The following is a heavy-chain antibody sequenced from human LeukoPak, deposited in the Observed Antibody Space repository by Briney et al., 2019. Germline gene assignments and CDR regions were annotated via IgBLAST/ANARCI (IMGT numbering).Heavy chain of an antibody. CDR1: GGSISSSSYY. CDR3: ARDHYYYDTSGLDDVAYYYNGMDV. CDR2: IYTRGTT. V-gene: IGHV4-61*01. D-gene: IGHD3-22*01. Sequence: SETLSLTCTVSGGSISSSSYYWSWIRQPPGKGLRWFGCIYTRGTTNPNPSLKSRVTISVDTSKNQFSLELTSVTAADTAVYYCARDHYYYDTSGLDDVAYYYNGMDVWGPGAAVTVSS. J-gene: IGHJ6*02.